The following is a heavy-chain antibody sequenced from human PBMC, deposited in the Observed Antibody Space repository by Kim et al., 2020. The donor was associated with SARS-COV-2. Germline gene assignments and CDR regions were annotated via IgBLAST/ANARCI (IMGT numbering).Heavy chain of an antibody. CDR3: ARETLYSPHAFDI. V-gene: IGHV1-46*01. Sequence: YAQKFQGRVTMTRDTSTSTVNMELSSLRSEDTAVYYCARETLYSPHAFDIWGQWTMVTVSS. D-gene: IGHD6-13*01. J-gene: IGHJ3*02.